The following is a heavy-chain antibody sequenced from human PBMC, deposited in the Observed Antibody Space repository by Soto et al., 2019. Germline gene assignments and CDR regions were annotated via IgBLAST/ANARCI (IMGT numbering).Heavy chain of an antibody. V-gene: IGHV3-30*18. CDR2: ISYDGSNK. Sequence: ESGGGVVQPGRSLRLSCAASGFTFSSYGMHWVRQAPGKGLEWVAVISYDGSNKYYADSVKGRFTISRDNSKNTLSLQMNSLRAEDTAVYYCAKGFSYSVVDYWGQGTLVTVSS. J-gene: IGHJ4*02. D-gene: IGHD5-18*01. CDR3: AKGFSYSVVDY. CDR1: GFTFSSYG.